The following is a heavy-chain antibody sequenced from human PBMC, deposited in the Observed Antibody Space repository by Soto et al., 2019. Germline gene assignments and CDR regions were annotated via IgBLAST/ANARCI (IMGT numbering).Heavy chain of an antibody. D-gene: IGHD6-6*01. V-gene: IGHV3-30*18. CDR2: ISYDGSNK. CDR1: GFTCSSYG. J-gene: IGHJ6*02. CDR3: AKVIAARWSGMDV. Sequence: GGSLRLYCAASGFTCSSYGMHWVRQAPGKGLEWVAVISYDGSNKYYADSVKGRFTISRDNSKNTLYLQMNSLRAEDTAVYYCAKVIAARWSGMDVWGQGTTVTVSS.